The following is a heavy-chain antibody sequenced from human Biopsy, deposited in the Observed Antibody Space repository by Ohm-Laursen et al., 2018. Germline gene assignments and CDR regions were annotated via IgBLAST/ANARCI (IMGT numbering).Heavy chain of an antibody. V-gene: IGHV3-7*01. Sequence: SLRLSCTASGFTFGSYWMTWVRQAPGKGLEWVANIKQDGSEECYVDSVKGRFTISRDNANNSLYLQVNSLRAEDTAVYFCARESSTSGRVRVDSWGQGTLVTVSS. CDR2: IKQDGSEE. CDR1: GFTFGSYW. J-gene: IGHJ5*01. D-gene: IGHD2-2*01. CDR3: ARESSTSGRVRVDS.